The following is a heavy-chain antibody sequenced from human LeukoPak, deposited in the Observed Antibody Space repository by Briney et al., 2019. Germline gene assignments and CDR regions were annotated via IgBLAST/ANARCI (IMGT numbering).Heavy chain of an antibody. D-gene: IGHD3-3*01. V-gene: IGHV4-59*08. CDR1: GGSISSYY. CDR2: IYYSGST. J-gene: IGHJ4*02. Sequence: PSETLSLTCTVSGGSISSYYWSWIRQPPGKGLEWIGYIYYSGSTNYNPSLKSRVTISVDTSKNQFSLKLSSVTAADTAVYYCARGGHITIFGVVITVPYYFDYWGQGTLVTVSS. CDR3: ARGGHITIFGVVITVPYYFDY.